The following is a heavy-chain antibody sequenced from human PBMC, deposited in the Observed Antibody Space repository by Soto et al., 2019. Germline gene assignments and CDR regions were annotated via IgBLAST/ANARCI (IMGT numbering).Heavy chain of an antibody. CDR2: ISGSGGST. CDR1: GFTFSSYA. J-gene: IGHJ4*02. D-gene: IGHD3-3*01. CDR3: AKLGYDFWSGYHFDY. V-gene: IGHV3-23*01. Sequence: EVQLLESGGGLVQPGGSLKLSCAASGFTFSSYAMSWVRQAPGKGLEWVSAISGSGGSTYYADSVKGRFTISRDNSKNTLYLQMNSLRAEDTAVYYCAKLGYDFWSGYHFDYWGQGTLVTVSS.